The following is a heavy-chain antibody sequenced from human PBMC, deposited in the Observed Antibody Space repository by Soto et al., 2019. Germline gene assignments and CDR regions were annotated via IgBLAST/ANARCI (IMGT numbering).Heavy chain of an antibody. CDR1: GFTFSSYG. V-gene: IGHV3-33*01. CDR2: IWYDGSNK. Sequence: QVQLVESGGGVVQPGRSLRLSCAASGFTFSSYGMHWVRQAPGKGLEWVAVIWYDGSNKYYADSVKGRFTISRDNSKTTLYLQMNSLRAEDTAVYYCARGSYYDSSAYLGYWGQGTLVTVSS. CDR3: ARGSYYDSSAYLGY. J-gene: IGHJ4*02. D-gene: IGHD3-22*01.